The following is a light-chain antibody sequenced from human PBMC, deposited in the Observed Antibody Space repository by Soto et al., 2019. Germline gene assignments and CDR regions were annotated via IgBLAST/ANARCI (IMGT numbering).Light chain of an antibody. CDR3: SSYTSSSTPFV. CDR2: EVS. V-gene: IGLV2-14*01. J-gene: IGLJ1*01. Sequence: QSVRTQPASVSVSPGQSITISCTGTSSDVGGYNYVSWYQQHPGKAPKLMIYEVSNRPSGVSNRFSGSKSGNTASLTISGLQAEDEADYYCSSYTSSSTPFVLGTGTKVTVL. CDR1: SSDVGGYNY.